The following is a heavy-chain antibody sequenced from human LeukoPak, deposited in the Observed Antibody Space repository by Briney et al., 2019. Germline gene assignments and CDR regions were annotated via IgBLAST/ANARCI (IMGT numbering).Heavy chain of an antibody. CDR3: ARDYITD. CDR1: GFTFSNYW. CDR2: IKQDGSEK. Sequence: GGSLRLSCAASGFTFSNYWISWVRQAPGRGLEWVANIKQDGSEKYYVDSVKGRFTISRDNAKNSLYLQMNSLRAEDTAVYYCARDYITDWGQGTLVTVSS. J-gene: IGHJ4*02. V-gene: IGHV3-7*04. D-gene: IGHD3-10*01.